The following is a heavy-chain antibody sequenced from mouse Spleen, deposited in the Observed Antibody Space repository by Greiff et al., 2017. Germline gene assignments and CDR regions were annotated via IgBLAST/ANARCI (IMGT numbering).Heavy chain of an antibody. CDR2: IWGDGST. Sequence: VQVVESGPGLVAPSQSLSITCTVSGFSLTGYGVNWVRQPPGKGLEWLGMIWGDGSTDYNSALKSRLSISKDNSKSQVFLKMNSLQTDDTARYYCARVGYDYDEDYYAMDYWGQGTSVTVSS. CDR1: GFSLTGYG. J-gene: IGHJ4*01. D-gene: IGHD2-4*01. CDR3: ARVGYDYDEDYYAMDY. V-gene: IGHV2-6-7*01.